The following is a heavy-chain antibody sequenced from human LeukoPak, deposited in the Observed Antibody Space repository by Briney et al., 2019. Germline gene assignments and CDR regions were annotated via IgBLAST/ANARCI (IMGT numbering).Heavy chain of an antibody. CDR3: TREVKSNYGDYVEDY. CDR2: ISGSGGST. J-gene: IGHJ4*02. V-gene: IGHV3-23*01. Sequence: GGSLRLSCAASGFTFGSYAMSWVRQAPGKGLEWVSAISGSGGSTYYTDSVKGRFTISRDNSENTLYLQMNSLRAEDTAVYYCTREVKSNYGDYVEDYWGQGTLVTVSS. CDR1: GFTFGSYA. D-gene: IGHD4-17*01.